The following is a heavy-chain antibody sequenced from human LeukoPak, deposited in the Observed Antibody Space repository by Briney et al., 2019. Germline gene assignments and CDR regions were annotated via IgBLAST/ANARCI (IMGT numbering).Heavy chain of an antibody. V-gene: IGHV1-2*02. Sequence: ASVKVSCKASGYTFTGYYMHWVRQAPGQGLEWMGWINPNSGGTNYAQKFQGRVTMTRDTSISTAYMELSRLRSDDTAVYYCARDHRIFRVVIIGMDVWGKGTTVTVSS. CDR1: GYTFTGYY. CDR2: INPNSGGT. J-gene: IGHJ6*04. CDR3: ARDHRIFRVVIIGMDV. D-gene: IGHD3-3*01.